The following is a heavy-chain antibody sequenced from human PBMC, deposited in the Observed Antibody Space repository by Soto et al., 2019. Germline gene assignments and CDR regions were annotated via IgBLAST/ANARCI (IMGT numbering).Heavy chain of an antibody. CDR1: GFTFSSYA. CDR2: ISYDGSNK. CDR3: ARVRLVDTAAYYYGMDV. V-gene: IGHV3-30-3*01. J-gene: IGHJ6*02. Sequence: ESGGGVVQPGRSLRLSCAASGFTFSSYAMHWVRQAPGKGLEWVAVISYDGSNKYYADSVKGRFTISRDNSKNTLYLQMNSLRAEDTAVYYCARVRLVDTAAYYYGMDVWGQGTTVTVSS. D-gene: IGHD5-18*01.